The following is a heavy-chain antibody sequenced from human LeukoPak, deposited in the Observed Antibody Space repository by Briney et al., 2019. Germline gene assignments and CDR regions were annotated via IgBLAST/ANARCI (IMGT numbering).Heavy chain of an antibody. J-gene: IGHJ4*02. CDR2: IYYSGSI. V-gene: IGHV4-39*01. CDR1: GGSISSSNYY. Sequence: SETLSLTCTVSGGSISSSNYYWGWIRQPPGKGLEWIGSIYYSGSIYYNPSLKSRVTLSVDTSKNQFSLKLTSVTAADTAVYYCARQRGYCSGGSCYGMFDYWGQGTLVTVSS. D-gene: IGHD2-15*01. CDR3: ARQRGYCSGGSCYGMFDY.